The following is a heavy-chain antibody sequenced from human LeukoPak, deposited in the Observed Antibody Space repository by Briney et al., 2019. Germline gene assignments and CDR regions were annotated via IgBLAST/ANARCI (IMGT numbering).Heavy chain of an antibody. CDR3: SKWGDYDVLAGYYDSDF. D-gene: IGHD3-9*01. V-gene: IGHV3-23*01. CDR2: IVGSGGST. CDR1: GFTFSNYA. Sequence: GGSLRLSCAASGFTFSNYAMSWVRQAPGKGLEWVSAIVGSGGSTYYADSVKGRFSISRDNSKNTLFLQMNSLRVEDTALYYCSKWGDYDVLAGYYDSDFWGQGTLVTVSS. J-gene: IGHJ4*02.